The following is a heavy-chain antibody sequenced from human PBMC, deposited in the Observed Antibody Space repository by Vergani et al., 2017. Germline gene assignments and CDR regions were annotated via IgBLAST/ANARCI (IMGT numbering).Heavy chain of an antibody. CDR3: AKGDYDSSGLSAFDI. Sequence: EVQLLESGGGLVQPGGSLRLSCAASGFTFSSYAMSWVRQAPGKGLEWVSAISGSGGSTYYADSVKGRFTSRDNSKNTLYLQMNSLRAEDTAVYYCAKGDYDSSGLSAFDIWGQGTMVTVSS. D-gene: IGHD3-22*01. CDR2: ISGSGGST. J-gene: IGHJ3*02. CDR1: GFTFSSYA. V-gene: IGHV3-23*01.